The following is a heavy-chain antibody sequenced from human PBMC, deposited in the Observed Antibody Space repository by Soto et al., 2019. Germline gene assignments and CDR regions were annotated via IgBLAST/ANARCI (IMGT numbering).Heavy chain of an antibody. CDR2: ISRSSTNI. Sequence: EVQLVESGGGLVKPGGSLRLSCAASGFTFSNYTMEWVRQAPGKGLDWLSSISRSSTNIFYADSVKGRFTVSRDNANNVLYQQINSLSAEDTAIYYCARDLKVAASNSYFYYGMDVWGQGTTVTVSS. D-gene: IGHD6-19*01. CDR1: GFTFSNYT. J-gene: IGHJ6*02. CDR3: ARDLKVAASNSYFYYGMDV. V-gene: IGHV3-21*01.